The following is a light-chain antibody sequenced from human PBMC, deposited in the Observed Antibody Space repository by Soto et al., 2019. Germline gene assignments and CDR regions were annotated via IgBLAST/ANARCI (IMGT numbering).Light chain of an antibody. CDR3: HQYGYSWT. CDR2: GIS. Sequence: EVVLTQSPDTLSLFPGERATLSCRASQSVTNSYLAWYQQKPGQAPRPLIYGISNRATGIPDRFSGSGSGTDFTLTISRLEPEDFAVYYCHQYGYSWTFGQGTKVDIK. J-gene: IGKJ1*01. CDR1: QSVTNSY. V-gene: IGKV3-20*01.